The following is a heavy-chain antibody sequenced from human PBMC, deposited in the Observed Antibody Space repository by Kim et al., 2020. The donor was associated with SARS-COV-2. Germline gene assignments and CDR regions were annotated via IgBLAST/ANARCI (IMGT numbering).Heavy chain of an antibody. V-gene: IGHV4-34*01. Sequence: SETLSLTCAVYGGSFSGYYWSWIRQPPGKGLEWIGEINHSGSTNYNPSLKSRVTISVDTSKNQFSLKLSSVTAADTAVYYCARGGEDGDYLSDWLDYWGQGTLVTVSS. CDR1: GGSFSGYY. CDR2: INHSGST. CDR3: ARGGEDGDYLSDWLDY. D-gene: IGHD4-17*01. J-gene: IGHJ4*02.